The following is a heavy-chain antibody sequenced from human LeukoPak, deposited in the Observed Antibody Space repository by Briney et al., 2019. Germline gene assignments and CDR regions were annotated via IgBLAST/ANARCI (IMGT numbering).Heavy chain of an antibody. V-gene: IGHV1-18*01. CDR1: HYTLTNYN. J-gene: IGHJ4*02. CDR2: INTYKGDT. D-gene: IGHD3-22*01. Sequence: GASVKVSCKASHYTLTNYNISWVRQAPGQGLEWMGWINTYKGDTSYAQKFQGRVTMTADTSTNTAYMDLRGLRSDDTAVYYCARESGHCSGDSCFYFFDLWGPGFLLNVSS. CDR3: ARESGHCSGDSCFYFFDL.